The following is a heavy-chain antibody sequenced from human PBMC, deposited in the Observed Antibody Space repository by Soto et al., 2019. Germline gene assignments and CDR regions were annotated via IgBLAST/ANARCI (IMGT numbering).Heavy chain of an antibody. D-gene: IGHD6-19*01. CDR3: ASSQWLVPGY. CDR2: INRDGGST. V-gene: IGHV3-74*01. J-gene: IGHJ4*02. CDR1: GFTFSSYW. Sequence: EVQLVESGGGLVQPGGSLRLSCAASGFTFSSYWMHWVRQAPGKGLVWVSRINRDGGSTTYADSVKGRFTISRDNAKNTLHLQMNSLRAEYTAVYYCASSQWLVPGYWGQGTLVTVCS.